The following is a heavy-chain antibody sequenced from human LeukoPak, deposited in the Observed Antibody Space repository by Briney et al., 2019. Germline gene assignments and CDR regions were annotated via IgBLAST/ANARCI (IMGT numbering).Heavy chain of an antibody. V-gene: IGHV4-31*03. D-gene: IGHD1-1*01. J-gene: IGHJ4*02. CDR2: IYYSGNT. Sequence: SETLSLTCTVSGGSINSGGYYWSWIRQHPGKGLEWIGYIYYSGNTYYNPSLKSRVTISVDTSKNQFSLEVSSVTAADTAVYYCARETGTSEIDYWGQGTLVTVSS. CDR1: GGSINSGGYY. CDR3: ARETGTSEIDY.